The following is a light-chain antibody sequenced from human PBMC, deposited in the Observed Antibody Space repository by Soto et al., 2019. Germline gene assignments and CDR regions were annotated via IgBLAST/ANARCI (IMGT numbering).Light chain of an antibody. CDR2: GAS. CDR1: QSLRSGD. J-gene: IGKJ1*01. CDR3: QQFAGLPWT. Sequence: PSARATLSCMSSQSLRSGDLACYQQIPGQAPGLLIYGASRRATGIPDRFSGGGPGTDFTLTISRLEPEDFAVYYCQQFAGLPWTFGQGTKVDIK. V-gene: IGKV3-20*01.